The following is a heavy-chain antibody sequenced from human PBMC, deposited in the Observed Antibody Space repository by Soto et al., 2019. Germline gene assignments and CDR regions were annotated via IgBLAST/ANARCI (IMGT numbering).Heavy chain of an antibody. D-gene: IGHD4-17*01. V-gene: IGHV4-34*01. CDR3: ARMYGEYAEYFDL. CDR1: GGAFSNHY. Sequence: QVQLQQWGAGLLKPSETLSLTCAVDGGAFSNHYWSWIRQPPGKALEWIGEINHSGSTNANPSLKSRVTISVDTAKNQFSLKPLSVTAAETAVYYCARMYGEYAEYFDLWGRGTLVTVSS. J-gene: IGHJ2*01. CDR2: INHSGST.